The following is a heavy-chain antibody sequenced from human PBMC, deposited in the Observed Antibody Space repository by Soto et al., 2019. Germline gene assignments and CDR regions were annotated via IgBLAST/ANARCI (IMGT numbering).Heavy chain of an antibody. CDR3: ARDHPVVVPAAYYGMDV. CDR2: IYYSGST. V-gene: IGHV4-31*03. Sequence: PSETLSLTCTVSGGSISSVGYYWSWIRQHPGKGLEWIGYIYYSGSTYYNPSLKSRVTISVDTSKNQFSLKLSSVTAADTAVYYCARDHPVVVPAAYYGMDVWGQGTTVTVSX. CDR1: GGSISSVGYY. J-gene: IGHJ6*02. D-gene: IGHD2-2*01.